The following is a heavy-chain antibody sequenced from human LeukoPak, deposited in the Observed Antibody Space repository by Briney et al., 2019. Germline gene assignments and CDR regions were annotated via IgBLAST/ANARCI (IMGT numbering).Heavy chain of an antibody. D-gene: IGHD3-22*01. CDR1: GYTFTSYA. CDR3: AREGFSGYHLDY. Sequence: GASVKVSCKASGYTFTSYAIHWVRQAPGQRLEWMGWINGDNGNTKYSQKFQGRVTITRDTSASTAYTELSSLRSEDTAVYYCAREGFSGYHLDYWGQGTLVTVSS. J-gene: IGHJ4*02. V-gene: IGHV1-3*01. CDR2: INGDNGNT.